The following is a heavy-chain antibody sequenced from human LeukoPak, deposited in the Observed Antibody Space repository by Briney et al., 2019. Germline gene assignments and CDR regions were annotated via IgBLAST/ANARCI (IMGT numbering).Heavy chain of an antibody. CDR1: GYTFTGYY. CDR2: INPNSGGT. D-gene: IGHD4-17*01. CDR3: ARAMKGMTTVTTALNWFDP. Sequence: ASVKVSCKASGYTFTGYYMHWVRQAPGQGLEWMGWINPNSGGTNYAQKFQGRVTMTRDTSISTAYMELSRLRSDDTAVYYCARAMKGMTTVTTALNWFDPWGQGTLVTVSS. V-gene: IGHV1-2*02. J-gene: IGHJ5*02.